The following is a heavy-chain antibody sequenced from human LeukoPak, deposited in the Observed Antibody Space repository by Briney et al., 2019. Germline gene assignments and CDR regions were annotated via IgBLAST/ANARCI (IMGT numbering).Heavy chain of an antibody. CDR2: VSLSGPT. D-gene: IGHD2-8*01. Sequence: PSGTLSLTCGVSGGSITSTSWWSWVRQPPGQGLEWIGEVSLSGPTNYNPSLSGRVIMALDTSKNHLSLHLTSVTAADTAVYYCSRENGAFSPFGYWGQGYLVTVLS. V-gene: IGHV4-4*02. CDR1: GGSITSTSW. CDR3: SRENGAFSPFGY. J-gene: IGHJ4*02.